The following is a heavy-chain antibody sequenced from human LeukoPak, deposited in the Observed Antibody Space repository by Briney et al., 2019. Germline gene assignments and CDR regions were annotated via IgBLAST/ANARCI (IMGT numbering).Heavy chain of an antibody. D-gene: IGHD3-22*01. V-gene: IGHV3-48*03. CDR2: ISSSGSTI. Sequence: GGSLRLSCAASGFTFSSYEMNWVRQAPGKGLEWVSYISSSGSTIYYADSVKGRFTISRDNSKNTLYLQMNSLRAEDTAVYYCAKDFTMIVVAGGDWDYWGQGTLVTVSS. CDR1: GFTFSSYE. J-gene: IGHJ4*02. CDR3: AKDFTMIVVAGGDWDY.